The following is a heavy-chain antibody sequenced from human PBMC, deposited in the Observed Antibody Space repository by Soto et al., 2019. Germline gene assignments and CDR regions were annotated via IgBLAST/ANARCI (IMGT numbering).Heavy chain of an antibody. CDR1: GFSLSTSGAG. D-gene: IGHD2-2*01. J-gene: IGHJ6*03. Sequence: QITLRESGPTLVNATQTLTLTCSFSGFSLSTSGAGVGWIRQPPGKALEWLALLYWDGDRRYSPSLNSMLTLIKDTSKNQVVLTMTNMDPVDTGTYYCAHYAVDTYMDVWGKGTTVTVAS. V-gene: IGHV2-5*02. CDR2: LYWDGDR. CDR3: AHYAVDTYMDV.